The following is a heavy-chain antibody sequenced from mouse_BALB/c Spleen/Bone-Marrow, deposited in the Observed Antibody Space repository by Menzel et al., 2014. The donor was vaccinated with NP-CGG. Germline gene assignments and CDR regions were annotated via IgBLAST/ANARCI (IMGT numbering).Heavy chain of an antibody. CDR1: GFNIKDTY. CDR3: ARWEYYAMDY. V-gene: IGHV14-3*02. D-gene: IGHD4-1*01. J-gene: IGHJ4*01. CDR2: IDPANGNT. Sequence: VQLKQSGAELVKPGASVKLSCTASGFNIKDTYMHWVNQRPEQGLEWIGRIDPANGNTKYDPKFQGKATITADTSSNTAYLQLSSLTSEDTAVYYCARWEYYAMDYWGQGTSVTVSS.